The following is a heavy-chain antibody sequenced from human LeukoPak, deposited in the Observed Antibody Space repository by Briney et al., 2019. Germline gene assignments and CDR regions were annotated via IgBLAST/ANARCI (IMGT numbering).Heavy chain of an antibody. V-gene: IGHV5-10-1*01. D-gene: IGHD3-10*01. CDR2: IDPSDSYT. CDR3: ARRTVWYGDYKEQGMDV. Sequence: GASLRISCKGSGYRFTSYWISWVRQMPGKGLEWMGRIDPSDSYTNYSPSFQGHVTISADKSISTAYLQWSSLKASDTAMYYCARRTVWYGDYKEQGMDVWGKGTTVTVSS. J-gene: IGHJ6*04. CDR1: GYRFTSYW.